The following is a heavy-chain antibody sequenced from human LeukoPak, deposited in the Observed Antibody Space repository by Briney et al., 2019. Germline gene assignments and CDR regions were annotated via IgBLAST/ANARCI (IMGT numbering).Heavy chain of an antibody. CDR2: ISAYNGDT. CDR1: GFTFTNYG. CDR3: ARDEGVGERGAY. D-gene: IGHD3-16*01. Sequence: GASVKVSCKASGFTFTNYGISWVRQAPGQRLEWMGWISAYNGDTNYAQKLQDRVTMTTDTSTSTAYMELRSLRSDDTAMYYCARDEGVGERGAYWGQGTLVTVSS. V-gene: IGHV1-18*01. J-gene: IGHJ4*02.